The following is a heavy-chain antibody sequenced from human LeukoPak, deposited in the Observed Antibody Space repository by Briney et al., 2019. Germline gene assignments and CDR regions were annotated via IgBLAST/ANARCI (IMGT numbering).Heavy chain of an antibody. CDR3: ARGGDRYCSGGSCHKYYYGMDV. Sequence: ASVKVSCKASGYTSTSYDINWVRQATGQGLEWMGWMNPNSGNTGYAQKFQGRVTMTRNTSISTAYMELSSLRSEDTAVYYCARGGDRYCSGGSCHKYYYGMDVWGQGTTVTVSS. J-gene: IGHJ6*02. V-gene: IGHV1-8*01. D-gene: IGHD2-15*01. CDR1: GYTSTSYD. CDR2: MNPNSGNT.